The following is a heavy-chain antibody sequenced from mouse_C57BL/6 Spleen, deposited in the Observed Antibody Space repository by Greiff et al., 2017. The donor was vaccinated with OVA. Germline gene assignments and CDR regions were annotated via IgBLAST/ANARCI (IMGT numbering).Heavy chain of an antibody. V-gene: IGHV10-1*01. Sequence: EVKLVESGGGLVQPKGSLKLSCAASGFSFNTYAMNWVRQAPGKGLEWVARIRSKSNNYATYYADSVKDRFNISRDDSESMLYLQMNNLKTEDTAMYYCVRQDYGSSYGYAMDYWGQGTSVTVSS. CDR3: VRQDYGSSYGYAMDY. J-gene: IGHJ4*01. D-gene: IGHD1-1*01. CDR2: IRSKSNNYAT. CDR1: GFSFNTYA.